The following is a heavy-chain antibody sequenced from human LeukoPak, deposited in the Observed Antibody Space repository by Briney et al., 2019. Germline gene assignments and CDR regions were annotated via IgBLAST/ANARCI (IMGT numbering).Heavy chain of an antibody. J-gene: IGHJ4*02. CDR3: AREKRVDTAMVEFDY. Sequence: PSETLSLTCSVSGASISNYVWSWIRQPAGKGLEWIGRIYTSGSTNYNPSLKSRVTISVDTSKNQFSLKLSSVTAADTAVYYCAREKRVDTAMVEFDYWGQGTLVTVSS. CDR2: IYTSGST. CDR1: GASISNYV. V-gene: IGHV4-4*07. D-gene: IGHD5-18*01.